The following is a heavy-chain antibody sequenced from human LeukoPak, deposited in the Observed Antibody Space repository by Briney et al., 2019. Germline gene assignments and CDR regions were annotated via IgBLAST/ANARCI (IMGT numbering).Heavy chain of an antibody. CDR2: IYHSGST. J-gene: IGHJ4*02. CDR3: ARDVLSGYSSSWFDY. V-gene: IGHV4-59*12. D-gene: IGHD6-13*01. CDR1: GGSISSYY. Sequence: PSETLSLTCTVSGGSISSYYWSWIRQPPGKGLEWIGYIYHSGSTYYNPSLESRVTISVDRSKNQFSLKLSSVTAADTAVYYCARDVLSGYSSSWFDYWGQGTLVTVSS.